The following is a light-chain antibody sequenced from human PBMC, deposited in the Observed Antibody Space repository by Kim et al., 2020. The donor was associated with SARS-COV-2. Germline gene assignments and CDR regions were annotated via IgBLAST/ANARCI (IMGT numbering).Light chain of an antibody. V-gene: IGLV2-11*03. J-gene: IGLJ3*02. CDR2: DVT. Sequence: GQSVTSSCTGSSSDVGGYNSVSWYQQHSDKAPKVMIYDVTQRPSGVPDRFSGSKSGNTASLTISGLQAEDEADYYCCSYAGRYSWVFGGGTQLTVL. CDR3: CSYAGRYSWV. CDR1: SSDVGGYNS.